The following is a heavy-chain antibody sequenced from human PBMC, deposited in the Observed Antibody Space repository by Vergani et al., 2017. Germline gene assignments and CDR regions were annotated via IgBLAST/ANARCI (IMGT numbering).Heavy chain of an antibody. V-gene: IGHV3-9*01. D-gene: IGHD3-10*01. CDR2: ISWNSGSI. Sequence: EVQLVESGGGLVQPGRSLRLSCAASGFTFDDYAMHWVLQAPGKGLEWVSGISWNSGSIGYADSVKGRFTISRDNAKNSLYLQMNSLRAEDTALYYCAKDMATYYYGSGYDYWGQGTLVTVSS. CDR1: GFTFDDYA. CDR3: AKDMATYYYGSGYDY. J-gene: IGHJ4*02.